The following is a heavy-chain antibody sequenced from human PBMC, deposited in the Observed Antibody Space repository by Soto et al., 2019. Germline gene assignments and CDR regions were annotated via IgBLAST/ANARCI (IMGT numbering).Heavy chain of an antibody. CDR3: AKDSSGWQGTIDY. V-gene: IGHV3-30*18. D-gene: IGHD6-19*01. CDR2: ISYDGSNK. CDR1: GFTFSSYG. J-gene: IGHJ4*02. Sequence: QVQLVESGGGVVQPGRSLRLSCAASGFTFSSYGMHWVRQAPGKGLEWVAVISYDGSNKYYADSVKGRFTISRDNSKNTLYLQMNSLRAEDTAVYYCAKDSSGWQGTIDYWGQGTLVTVSS.